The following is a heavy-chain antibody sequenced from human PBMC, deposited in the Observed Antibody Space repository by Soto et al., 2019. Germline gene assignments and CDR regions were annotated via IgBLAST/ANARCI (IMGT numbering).Heavy chain of an antibody. CDR3: AGGGAGSGPFTWELPDH. CDR1: GNTFTYRY. V-gene: IGHV1-45*02. CDR2: ITPFSGDV. Sequence: QMQLVQSGAEVKKTGSSVTVSCKALGNTFTYRYLHWVRQAPGQALEWMGCITPFSGDVHYAQKFPERVTITRDRSINTAYMQMSSLRSEDTAMYFCAGGGAGSGPFTWELPDHWGQGTLVTVSS. J-gene: IGHJ4*02. D-gene: IGHD1-26*01.